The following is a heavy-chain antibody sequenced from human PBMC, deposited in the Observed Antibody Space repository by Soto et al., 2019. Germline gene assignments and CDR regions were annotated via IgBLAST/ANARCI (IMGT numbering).Heavy chain of an antibody. CDR1: CGSISSSSYY. D-gene: IGHD4-17*01. J-gene: IGHJ2*01. CDR2: IYYSGST. CDR3: ARPYDYGVKWYFDL. Sequence: PSETLSLTCTVSCGSISSSSYYWGWIRQPPGKGLEWIGSIYYSGSTYYNPSLKSRVTISVDTSKNQFSLKLSSVTAADTAVYYCARPYDYGVKWYFDLWGRGTLVTVSS. V-gene: IGHV4-39*01.